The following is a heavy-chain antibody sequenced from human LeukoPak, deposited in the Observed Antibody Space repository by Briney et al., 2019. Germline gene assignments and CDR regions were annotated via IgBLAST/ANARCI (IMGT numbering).Heavy chain of an antibody. J-gene: IGHJ3*02. V-gene: IGHV4-59*08. CDR1: RCSLSSYY. Sequence: SETLSLTCTISRCSLSSYYWSWIRQSPGKGPEWIGYIYYSGGTNYNPSLESRVTISVDRSTNQFSLKVRSVTAADTAVYYCARRRFSYGDNDAFDIWGQGTMVTVSS. CDR3: ARRRFSYGDNDAFDI. D-gene: IGHD5-18*01. CDR2: IYYSGGT.